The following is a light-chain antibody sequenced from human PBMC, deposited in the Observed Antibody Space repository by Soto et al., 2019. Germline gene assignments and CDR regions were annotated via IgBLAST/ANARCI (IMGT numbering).Light chain of an antibody. V-gene: IGLV1-47*02. CDR3: AAWDDSLSGPV. CDR1: RSNIGTNY. J-gene: IGLJ3*02. CDR2: SNS. Sequence: QSVLTQPPSASGTPGQRVTISCSGRRSNIGTNYVYWYQQFPGTAPKLLIYSNSHRPSAVPDRFSGSKSGTSASLAISGLRSDDEADYYCAAWDDSLSGPVFGGGTKLTVL.